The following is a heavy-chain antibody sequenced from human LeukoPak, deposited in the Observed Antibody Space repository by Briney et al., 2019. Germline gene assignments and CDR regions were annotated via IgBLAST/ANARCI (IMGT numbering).Heavy chain of an antibody. CDR3: ARGGSPDILTGYYPSYYFDY. J-gene: IGHJ4*02. CDR2: IKQDGSEK. D-gene: IGHD3-9*01. Sequence: GGSLRLSCAASGFTFSSYWMSWVRQAPGKGLEWVANIKQDGSEKYYVDSVKGRFTISRDNAKNSLYLQMNSLRAEDTAVYYCARGGSPDILTGYYPSYYFDYWGQGTLVTVSS. V-gene: IGHV3-7*01. CDR1: GFTFSSYW.